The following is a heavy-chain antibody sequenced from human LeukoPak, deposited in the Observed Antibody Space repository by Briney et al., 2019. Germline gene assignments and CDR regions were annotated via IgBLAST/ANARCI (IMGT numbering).Heavy chain of an antibody. D-gene: IGHD7-27*01. Sequence: PSETLSLTCVVYGGSFSGYYWSWIRQPPGKGLEWIGYIYYSGSTYYNPSLKSRVTISVDTSKNQFSLKLSSVTAADTAVYYCARDRTGVYSDYWGQGTLVTVSS. J-gene: IGHJ4*02. CDR3: ARDRTGVYSDY. V-gene: IGHV4-30-4*08. CDR1: GGSFSGYY. CDR2: IYYSGST.